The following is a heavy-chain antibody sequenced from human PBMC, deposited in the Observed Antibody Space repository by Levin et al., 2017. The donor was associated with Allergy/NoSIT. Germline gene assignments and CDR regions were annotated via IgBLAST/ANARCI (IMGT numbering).Heavy chain of an antibody. J-gene: IGHJ4*02. V-gene: IGHV3-30-3*01. CDR2: ISYDGSNK. D-gene: IGHD3-10*01. Sequence: GGSLRLSCAASGFTFSSYAMHWVRQAPGKGLEWVAVISYDGSNKYYADSVKGRFTISRDNSKNTLYLQMNSLRAEDTAVYYCARDRASLGTMVRDIPLGYWGQGTLVTVSS. CDR1: GFTFSSYA. CDR3: ARDRASLGTMVRDIPLGY.